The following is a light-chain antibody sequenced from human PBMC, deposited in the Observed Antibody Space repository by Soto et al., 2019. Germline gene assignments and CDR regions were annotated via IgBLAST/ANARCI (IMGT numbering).Light chain of an antibody. CDR2: AAS. V-gene: IGKV1-27*01. J-gene: IGKJ1*01. CDR3: QKYNSAPST. Sequence: DIQMTQSPSSLSASVGDRVTMTCRASQGISNYLAWYQQKPGKVPKLLIYAASTLQSGVPSRFSGSGSGTDFTLTISSLQPEDVATYYCQKYNSAPSTFGQGT. CDR1: QGISNY.